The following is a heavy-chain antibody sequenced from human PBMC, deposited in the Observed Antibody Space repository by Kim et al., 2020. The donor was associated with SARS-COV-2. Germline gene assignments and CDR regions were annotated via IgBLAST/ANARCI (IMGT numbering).Heavy chain of an antibody. V-gene: IGHV3-11*01. CDR3: VRELSN. J-gene: IGHJ4*02. CDR2: INGDGSSM. D-gene: IGHD6-6*01. CDR1: GFRFSDYD. Sequence: GGSLRLSCEASGFRFSDYDMSWIRQAPGKGLEWVAYINGDGSSMKCADSVNGRFSISRDNANKSLSLQMNSLTPEDTAVYYCVRELSNWGQGTLVTVSS.